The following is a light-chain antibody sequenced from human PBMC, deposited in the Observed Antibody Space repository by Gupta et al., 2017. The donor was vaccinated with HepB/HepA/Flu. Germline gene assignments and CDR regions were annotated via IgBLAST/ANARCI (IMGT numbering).Light chain of an antibody. CDR1: KRISSY. Sequence: DIQMTQSPSYLSASVRDRVTITFRASKRISSYLNRYQQKPGKAPKLLLYAASRLQSGVPSRFSGSRSATXFTRTMXRLQPDDFATYYFQQCDSTARTFGXGTKVEIK. CDR3: QQCDSTART. V-gene: IGKV1-39*01. J-gene: IGKJ1*01. CDR2: AAS.